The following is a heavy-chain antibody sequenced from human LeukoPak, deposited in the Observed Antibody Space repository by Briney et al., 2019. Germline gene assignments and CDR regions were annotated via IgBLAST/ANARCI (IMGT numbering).Heavy chain of an antibody. CDR3: ARDDLGNYYDSSGYYYV. CDR2: IYTSGST. D-gene: IGHD3-22*01. CDR1: GGSISSYY. V-gene: IGHV4-4*07. J-gene: IGHJ4*02. Sequence: SETLSLTCTVSGGSISSYYWSWIRQPAGKGLEWIGRIYTSGSTNYNPPLKSRVTMSVDTSKNQFSLKLSSVTAADTAVYYCARDDLGNYYDSSGYYYVWGQGTLVTVSS.